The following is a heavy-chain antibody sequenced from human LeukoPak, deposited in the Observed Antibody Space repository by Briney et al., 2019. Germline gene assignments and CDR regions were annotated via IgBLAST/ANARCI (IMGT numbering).Heavy chain of an antibody. CDR3: ARERSMVRGVSWFDP. CDR1: GASISNYY. V-gene: IGHV4-59*01. Sequence: SETLSLTCTVSGASISNYYWSWIRQPPGKGLEWIGYIYYSGSPNYNPSLRSRVTISVDTSKNQFPLKLTSVTAADTAVYYCARERSMVRGVSWFDPWGQGTLVTVSS. D-gene: IGHD3-10*01. CDR2: IYYSGSP. J-gene: IGHJ5*02.